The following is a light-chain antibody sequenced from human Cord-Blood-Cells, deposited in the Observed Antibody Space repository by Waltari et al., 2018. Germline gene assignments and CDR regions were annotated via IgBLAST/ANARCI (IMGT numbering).Light chain of an antibody. CDR1: QSVSSY. J-gene: IGKJ4*01. Sequence: EIVLTQSPATLSLSPGERATLSCRASQSVSSYVAWYPQKPGQAPRLLIYDASNRATGIPARFSGSGSGTDFTLTISSLEPEDFAVYYCQQRSNWPLTFGGGTKVEIK. CDR2: DAS. V-gene: IGKV3-11*01. CDR3: QQRSNWPLT.